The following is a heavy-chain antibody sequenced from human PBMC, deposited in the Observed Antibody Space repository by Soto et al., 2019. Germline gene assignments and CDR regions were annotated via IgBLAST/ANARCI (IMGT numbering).Heavy chain of an antibody. CDR1: GGSINSGGYS. D-gene: IGHD3-22*01. V-gene: IGHV4-30-2*01. CDR2: IYHTGTT. J-gene: IGHJ4*02. Sequence: PSETLSLTCTVSGGSINSGGYSWTWIRQPPGKGLEWIGFIYHTGTTYYNPSLKSRVTISVDRSKNQFSLKLSSVTAADTAVYYCARGTGYYDSSGYPDYWGQGTLVTVSS. CDR3: ARGTGYYDSSGYPDY.